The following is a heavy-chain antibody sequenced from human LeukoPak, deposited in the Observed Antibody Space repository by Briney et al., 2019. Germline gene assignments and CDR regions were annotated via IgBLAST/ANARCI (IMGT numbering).Heavy chain of an antibody. CDR2: IYSGGGT. Sequence: GSLRLSCAASAFTVSSNHISWVRQAPGKGLEWVSLIYSGGGTYYADSVKGRFTISRDNSKNTLYLQMNSLRAEDTAVYYCARDLSPVVRASPMGYWGQGTPVTVSS. V-gene: IGHV3-66*01. CDR3: ARDLSPVVRASPMGY. J-gene: IGHJ4*02. D-gene: IGHD3-10*01. CDR1: AFTVSSNH.